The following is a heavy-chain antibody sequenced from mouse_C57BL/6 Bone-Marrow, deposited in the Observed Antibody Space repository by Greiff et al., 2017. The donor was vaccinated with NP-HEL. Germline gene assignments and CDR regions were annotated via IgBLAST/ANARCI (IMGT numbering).Heavy chain of an antibody. CDR2: INPGSGGT. CDR3: ARGGLFAY. Sequence: QVQLKQSGAELVRPGTSVKVSCKASGYAFTNYLIEWVKQRPGQGLAWIGVINPGSGGTNSNEKFKGKATLTADKSSSTAYMQLSSLTSEDSAVYFCARGGLFAYWGQGTLVTVSA. J-gene: IGHJ3*01. V-gene: IGHV1-54*01. CDR1: GYAFTNYL. D-gene: IGHD3-1*01.